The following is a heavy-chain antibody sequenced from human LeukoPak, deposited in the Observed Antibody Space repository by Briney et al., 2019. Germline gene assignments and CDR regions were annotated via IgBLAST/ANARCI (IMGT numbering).Heavy chain of an antibody. D-gene: IGHD3-22*01. Sequence: GASVKVSCKASGYSFTGYYVHWLRQAPGQGLEWLGWIHPNSGGTDSAQKFQGRVTMTRDTSISTLYMELSRLTSDDTAVYYCARNPYYHDSSAYYYFDYWRQGTLVTVSS. CDR2: IHPNSGGT. CDR1: GYSFTGYY. J-gene: IGHJ4*02. V-gene: IGHV1-2*02. CDR3: ARNPYYHDSSAYYYFDY.